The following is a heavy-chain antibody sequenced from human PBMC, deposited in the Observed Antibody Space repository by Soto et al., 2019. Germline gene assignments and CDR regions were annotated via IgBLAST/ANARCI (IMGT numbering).Heavy chain of an antibody. D-gene: IGHD2-15*01. CDR3: ARDLPYCIGCSCYSRWFDP. V-gene: IGHV1-69*08. J-gene: IGHJ5*02. CDR1: GGTFSSYT. Sequence: QVQLVQSGAEVKKPGSSVKVSCKASGGTFSSYTISWVRQAPGQGLEWMGRIIPILGIANYAQKFQGRVTITADKSTSTAYMELSSLRAEDTAVYYCARDLPYCIGCSCYSRWFDPWGQGTLVTVSS. CDR2: IIPILGIA.